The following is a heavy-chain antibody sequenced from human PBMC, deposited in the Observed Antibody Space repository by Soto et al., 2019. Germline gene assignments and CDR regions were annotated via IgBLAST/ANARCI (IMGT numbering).Heavy chain of an antibody. CDR1: GFTFSSYG. CDR2: ISYDGSNK. Sequence: PGGSLRLSCAASGFTFSSYGMHWVRQAPGKGLEWVAVISYDGSNKYYADSVKGRFTISRDNSKNTLFLQMNSLRAEDTAVYYCAKAEPLEGIDYWGQGTLVTVSS. D-gene: IGHD1-1*01. V-gene: IGHV3-30*18. J-gene: IGHJ4*02. CDR3: AKAEPLEGIDY.